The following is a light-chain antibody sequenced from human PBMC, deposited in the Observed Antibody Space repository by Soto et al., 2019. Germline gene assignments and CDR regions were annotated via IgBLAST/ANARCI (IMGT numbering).Light chain of an antibody. J-gene: IGLJ1*01. CDR1: SSDVGAYNY. V-gene: IGLV2-14*01. Sequence: QSVLTQPAAVSGSPGQSITISCTGTSSDVGAYNYVSWYQQQSGKAPKLMINEVSNRPSGVSNRFSGSKSGNTASLTISGLQAEDEADYYCSSYTGSTNFVFGTGSKVTVL. CDR2: EVS. CDR3: SSYTGSTNFV.